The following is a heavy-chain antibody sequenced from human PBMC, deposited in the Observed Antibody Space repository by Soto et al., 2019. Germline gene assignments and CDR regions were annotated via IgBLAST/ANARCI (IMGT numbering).Heavy chain of an antibody. CDR3: AKDLLWFGEFTESFHP. CDR1: GFTFSSYA. Sequence: PGGSLRLSCAASGFTFSSYAMSCVRQAPGKGLEWVSAISGSSGSTYYADSVKGRFTISRDNSKNTLYLQMNSLRAGDTAVFCWAKDLLWFGEFTESFHPWGRETLVT. J-gene: IGHJ5*02. D-gene: IGHD3-10*01. V-gene: IGHV3-23*01. CDR2: ISGSSGST.